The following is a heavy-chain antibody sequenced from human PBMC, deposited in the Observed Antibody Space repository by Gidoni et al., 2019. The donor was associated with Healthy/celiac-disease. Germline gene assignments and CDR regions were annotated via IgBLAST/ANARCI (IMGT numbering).Heavy chain of an antibody. CDR1: GVTFDDYA. CDR3: AKDPHEYSSSMDY. Sequence: EVQLVESGGGLVQPGRSLRLSCAASGVTFDDYAMHWVRQAPGKGLEWVSGISWNSGSIGYADSVKGRFTISRDNAKNSLYLQMNSLRAEDTALYYCAKDPHEYSSSMDYWGQGTLVTVSS. CDR2: ISWNSGSI. J-gene: IGHJ4*02. V-gene: IGHV3-9*01. D-gene: IGHD6-6*01.